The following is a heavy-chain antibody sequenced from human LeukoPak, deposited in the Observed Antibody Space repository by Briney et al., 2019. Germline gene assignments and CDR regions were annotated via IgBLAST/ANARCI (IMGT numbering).Heavy chain of an antibody. D-gene: IGHD2-15*01. CDR3: AREGYCSGGSCSDAFDI. J-gene: IGHJ3*02. CDR2: INPNSGGT. Sequence: GASVKVSCKASGYTFTGYYMHWVRQAPGQGPEWMGWINPNSGGTNYAQKFQGRVTMTRDTSISTVYMELSRLRSDDTAVYYCAREGYCSGGSCSDAFDIWGQGTMVTVSS. V-gene: IGHV1-2*02. CDR1: GYTFTGYY.